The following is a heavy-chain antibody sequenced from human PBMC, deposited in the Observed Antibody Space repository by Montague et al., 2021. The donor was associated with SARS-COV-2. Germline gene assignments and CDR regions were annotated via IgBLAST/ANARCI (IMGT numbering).Heavy chain of an antibody. CDR1: SRRVSRFS. CDR3: ARHYSATLPAVY. CDR2: FSDIWCT. D-gene: IGHD2-15*01. V-gene: IGHV4-59*08. J-gene: IGHJ4*02. Sequence: SETLSLTCSSPSRRVSRFSWAYCKHPPLNSLHCIGSFSDIWCTNYNPSLTSRVTMSVDTSKNQFSLKVNSVTAADTAVYYCARHYSATLPAVYWGQGTLVTVSS.